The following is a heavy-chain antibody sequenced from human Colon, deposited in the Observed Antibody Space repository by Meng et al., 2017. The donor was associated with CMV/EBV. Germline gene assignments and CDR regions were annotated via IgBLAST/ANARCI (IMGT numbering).Heavy chain of an antibody. D-gene: IGHD2-21*01. V-gene: IGHV3-15*07. CDR2: IKGKDEGEAL. Sequence: SAPSGLTFPSVSMNWVRLAPGQGLEWLGRIKGKDEGEALEFAAPVKGRFTISRDDSRNTHYLQISGLKTEDTAVYYCTTGLTYYFDYWGQGTLVPSPQ. J-gene: IGHJ4*02. CDR1: GLTFPSVS. CDR3: TTGLTYYFDY.